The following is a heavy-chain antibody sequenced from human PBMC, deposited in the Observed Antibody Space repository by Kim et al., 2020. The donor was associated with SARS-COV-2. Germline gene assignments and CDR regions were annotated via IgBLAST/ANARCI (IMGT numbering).Heavy chain of an antibody. Sequence: KGRFTISGDNAKNSLYLQMNSLRAEDTAVYYCARDALGDSSGYYYDAFDIWGQGTMVTVSS. D-gene: IGHD3-22*01. CDR3: ARDALGDSSGYYYDAFDI. J-gene: IGHJ3*02. V-gene: IGHV3-11*06.